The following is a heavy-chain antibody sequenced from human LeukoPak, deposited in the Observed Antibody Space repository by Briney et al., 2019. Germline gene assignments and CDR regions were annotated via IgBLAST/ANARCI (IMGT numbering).Heavy chain of an antibody. CDR1: GGSISSSSYY. CDR3: ARVRYSSSSDYFDY. V-gene: IGHV4-39*07. Sequence: SETLSLTCTVSGGSISSSSYYWGWIRQPPGKGLEWIGSIYYSGSTYYNPSLKSRVTISVDTSKNQFSLKLSSVTAADTAVYYCARVRYSSSSDYFDYWGQGTLVTVSS. CDR2: IYYSGST. D-gene: IGHD6-6*01. J-gene: IGHJ4*02.